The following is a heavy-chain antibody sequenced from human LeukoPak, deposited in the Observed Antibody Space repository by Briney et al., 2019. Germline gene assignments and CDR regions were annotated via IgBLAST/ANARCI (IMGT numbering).Heavy chain of an antibody. J-gene: IGHJ5*02. CDR2: IYTSGNT. D-gene: IGHD4-17*01. V-gene: IGHV4-61*02. Sequence: PSETLSLTCTVSGDSISSGNSYWSWIRQPAGKGLEWIGRIYTSGNTNYNPSLKRRVTISVDTSKNQVFLKLSSATAADTAVYYCARDFPDGDHNWFDPWGQGTLVTVSS. CDR3: ARDFPDGDHNWFDP. CDR1: GDSISSGNSY.